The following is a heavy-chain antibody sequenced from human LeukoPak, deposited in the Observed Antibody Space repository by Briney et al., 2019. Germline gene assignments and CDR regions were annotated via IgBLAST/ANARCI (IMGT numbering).Heavy chain of an antibody. CDR1: GGSISSYY. V-gene: IGHV4-59*08. D-gene: IGHD2-2*02. J-gene: IGHJ6*02. CDR2: IYYSGST. Sequence: SETLSLTCTVSGGSISSYYWNWIRQPPGKGLEWIGYIYYSGSTNYNPSLKSRVTISVDTSKNQFSLKLSSVTAADTAVYYCARAGVHPTIYYYYYGMGVWGQGTTVTVSS. CDR3: ARAGVHPTIYYYYYGMGV.